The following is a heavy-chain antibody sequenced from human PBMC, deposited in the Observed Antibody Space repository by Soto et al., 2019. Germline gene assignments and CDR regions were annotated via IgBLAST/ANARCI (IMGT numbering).Heavy chain of an antibody. CDR3: ARDTTNRAKFDY. J-gene: IGHJ4*02. CDR1: GYTFTNYG. CDR2: TSAYNGNT. D-gene: IGHD2-8*01. V-gene: IGHV1-18*01. Sequence: QVQVVQSGGEVKKPGGSVKVSCKTSGYTFTNYGISWVRQAPGRGLEWLGWTSAYNGNTNYAQKFQGRVTMTTDTSTSTVYMELRSLRSDDTAVYYCARDTTNRAKFDYWGQGTLVTVSS.